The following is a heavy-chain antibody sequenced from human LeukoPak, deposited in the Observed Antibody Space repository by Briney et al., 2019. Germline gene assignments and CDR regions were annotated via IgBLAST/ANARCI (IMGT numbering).Heavy chain of an antibody. CDR3: AREFPFLLQSIAARPSYFDY. Sequence: SETLSLTCAVYGGSFSGYYWSWIRQPPGKGLEWIGEINHSGSTNYNPSLKSRVTISVDTSKNQFSLQLNSVTPEDTAVYYCAREFPFLLQSIAARPSYFDYWGQGTLVTVSS. CDR2: INHSGST. CDR1: GGSFSGYY. V-gene: IGHV4-34*01. J-gene: IGHJ4*02. D-gene: IGHD6-6*01.